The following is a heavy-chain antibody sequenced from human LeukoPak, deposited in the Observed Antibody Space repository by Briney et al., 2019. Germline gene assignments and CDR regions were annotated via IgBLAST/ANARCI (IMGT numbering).Heavy chain of an antibody. CDR2: IYTSGST. CDR3: ARGERSHYYYYYYMDV. CDR1: GGSLSSGSYY. J-gene: IGHJ6*03. Sequence: SETLSLTCTVSGGSLSSGSYYWSWIRQPAGKGLEWIGRIYTSGSTNYNPPLKSRVTISVDTSKNQFSLKLSSVTAADTAVYYCARGERSHYYYYYYMDVWGKGTTVTISS. V-gene: IGHV4-61*02. D-gene: IGHD1-1*01.